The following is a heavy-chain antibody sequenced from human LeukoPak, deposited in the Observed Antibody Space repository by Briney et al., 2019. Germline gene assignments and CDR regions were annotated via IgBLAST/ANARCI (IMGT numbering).Heavy chain of an antibody. Sequence: GGSLRLSCAASGFTFRSYAIYWVRQAPGKGLEWVSAISVSGDNTYYADSVKGRFAIPRDTSKNTLYLQMNSLRAEDTAVYYCAKLGTVAYFDFWGQGTLVTVSS. CDR1: GFTFRSYA. D-gene: IGHD2-21*02. CDR3: AKLGTVAYFDF. CDR2: ISVSGDNT. J-gene: IGHJ4*02. V-gene: IGHV3-23*01.